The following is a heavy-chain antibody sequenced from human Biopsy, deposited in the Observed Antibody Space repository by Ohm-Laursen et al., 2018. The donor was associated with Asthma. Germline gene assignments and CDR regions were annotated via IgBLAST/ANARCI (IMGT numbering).Heavy chain of an antibody. Sequence: SLRLSCAASGFTFRSSAMHWVRQAPGKGLEWVAVGGSYYDGGLKYYADSVNGRFTVSRDDSKNTLYLQMNSLRPDDTAVYYCARDVMEWYLPAFDFWGQGTLVTVSS. V-gene: IGHV3-30-3*01. J-gene: IGHJ4*02. CDR3: ARDVMEWYLPAFDF. CDR2: SYYDGGLK. CDR1: GFTFRSSA. D-gene: IGHD3-3*01.